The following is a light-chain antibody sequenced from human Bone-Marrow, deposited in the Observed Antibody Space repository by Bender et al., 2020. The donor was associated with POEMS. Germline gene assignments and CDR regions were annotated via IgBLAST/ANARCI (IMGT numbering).Light chain of an antibody. CDR3: SSYTTLSTVI. CDR2: EVS. Sequence: QSALTQPASVSGSPGQSITISCSGPNFDFGAYNHVSWYQQHPAKAPKLIISEVSNRPSGISHRFSGSKSGNTASLTISRVQGEDEAHYFCSSYTTLSTVIFGGGTELTVL. J-gene: IGLJ2*01. V-gene: IGLV2-14*01. CDR1: NFDFGAYNH.